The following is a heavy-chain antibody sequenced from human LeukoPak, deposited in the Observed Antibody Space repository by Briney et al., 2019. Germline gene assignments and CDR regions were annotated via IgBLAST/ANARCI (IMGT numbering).Heavy chain of an antibody. CDR3: AKDGDGYHN. Sequence: PGGSLRLSCVASGFTFSRDWMSWVRQAPRKGLEWVANIKEDGSAQYYADSVKGRFTISRDNTKNSLYLQMNSLTAEDTAMYYCAKDGDGYHNWGQGALVTVSS. CDR1: GFTFSRDW. V-gene: IGHV3-7*01. CDR2: IKEDGSAQ. D-gene: IGHD3-9*01. J-gene: IGHJ4*02.